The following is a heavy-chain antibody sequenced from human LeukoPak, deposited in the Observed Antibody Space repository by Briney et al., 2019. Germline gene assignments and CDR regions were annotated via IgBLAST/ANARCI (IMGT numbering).Heavy chain of an antibody. CDR1: GFTFSNAW. J-gene: IGHJ4*02. CDR3: TTMARALWWPHFDY. CDR2: IKSKTDGGTT. V-gene: IGHV3-15*01. D-gene: IGHD4/OR15-4a*01. Sequence: GGSLRLSCAASGFTFSNAWMSWVRQAPGKGLEWVGRIKSKTDGGTTDYAAPVKGRFTISRDDSKNTLYLQMNSLKTEDTAVYYCTTMARALWWPHFDYWGQGTLVTVSS.